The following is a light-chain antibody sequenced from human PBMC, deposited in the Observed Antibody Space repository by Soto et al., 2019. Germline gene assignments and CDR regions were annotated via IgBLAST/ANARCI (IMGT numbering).Light chain of an antibody. CDR1: QSVSSNY. J-gene: IGKJ4*01. CDR3: QQYDSSPRVT. Sequence: EIVLTQSPGTLSLSPGERATLSCRASQSVSSNYLAWYQQKPGQAPRLLIYGASSRATGIPDRFSGSGSGTDFTLTISRLEPEDFAVYYCQQYDSSPRVTFGGGTKVEIK. V-gene: IGKV3-20*01. CDR2: GAS.